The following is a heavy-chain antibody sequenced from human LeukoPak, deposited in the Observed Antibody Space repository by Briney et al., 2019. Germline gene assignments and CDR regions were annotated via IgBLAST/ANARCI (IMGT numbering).Heavy chain of an antibody. V-gene: IGHV3-74*01. CDR3: ATDQSVAGPTTADY. J-gene: IGHJ4*02. D-gene: IGHD1-26*01. Sequence: GGCLRLSCATSGFTFSNFWMHWVRQTPGKGLVWVSRINTDGSNTIYADSVKGRFTISRDNAKNTLYLQMNSLRAEDTAVYYCATDQSVAGPTTADYWGQGTLVTVSS. CDR1: GFTFSNFW. CDR2: INTDGSNT.